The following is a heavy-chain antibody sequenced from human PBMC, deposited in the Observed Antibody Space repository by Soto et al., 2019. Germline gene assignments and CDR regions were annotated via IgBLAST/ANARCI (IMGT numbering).Heavy chain of an antibody. J-gene: IGHJ6*02. CDR3: ARAAVAGHLPYYYYGMDV. D-gene: IGHD6-19*01. Sequence: GGSLRLSCAASGFTFSSYAMHWVRQAPGKGLEWVAVISYDGSNKYYADSVKGRFTISRDNSKNTLYLQMNSLRAEDTAVYYCARAAVAGHLPYYYYGMDVWGQGTTVTVSS. V-gene: IGHV3-30-3*01. CDR2: ISYDGSNK. CDR1: GFTFSSYA.